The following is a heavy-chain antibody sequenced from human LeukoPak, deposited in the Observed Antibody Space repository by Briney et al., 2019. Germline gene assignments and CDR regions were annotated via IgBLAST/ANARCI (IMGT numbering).Heavy chain of an antibody. CDR1: GFTFSSYE. V-gene: IGHV3-48*03. J-gene: IGHJ4*02. D-gene: IGHD3-22*01. CDR3: ARDLRSSVVSRFDY. Sequence: GGSLRLSCAVSGFTFSSYEMNWVRQAPGKGLEWLSYISSSGRTFYYADSVKGRFTISRDNAKNSLYLQMNSLRAEDTAVYYRARDLRSSVVSRFDYWGQGTLVTVSS. CDR2: ISSSGRTF.